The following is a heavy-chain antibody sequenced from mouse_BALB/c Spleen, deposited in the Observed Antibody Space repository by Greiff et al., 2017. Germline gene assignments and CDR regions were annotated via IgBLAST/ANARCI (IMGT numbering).Heavy chain of an antibody. Sequence: DVKLVESGGGLVKPGGSLKLSCAASGFTFSDYYMYWVRQTPEKRLEWVATISDGGSYTYYPDSVKGRFTISRDNAKNNLYLQMSSLKSEDTAMYYCARRTYGNYVWYFDVWGAGTTVTVSS. CDR2: ISDGGSYT. CDR1: GFTFSDYY. D-gene: IGHD2-1*01. J-gene: IGHJ1*01. V-gene: IGHV5-4*02. CDR3: ARRTYGNYVWYFDV.